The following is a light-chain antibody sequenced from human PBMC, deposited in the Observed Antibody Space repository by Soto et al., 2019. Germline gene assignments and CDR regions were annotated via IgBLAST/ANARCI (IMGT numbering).Light chain of an antibody. CDR1: QSVSSY. J-gene: IGKJ1*01. CDR2: GAT. Sequence: EIVLTQSPATLSLSPGESATLSCRASQSVSSYLAWYQQKPGQAPRLLIYGATTRATGISARFSGSGSGTEFTLTISSLQSEDFAVYYCQQYNNWPPWTFGQGTKVDIK. V-gene: IGKV3-15*01. CDR3: QQYNNWPPWT.